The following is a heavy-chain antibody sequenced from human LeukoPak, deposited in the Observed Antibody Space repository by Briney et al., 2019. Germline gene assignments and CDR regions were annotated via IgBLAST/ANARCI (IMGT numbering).Heavy chain of an antibody. D-gene: IGHD6-13*01. CDR3: ARSPSSSWHILNWFDP. CDR2: IYHSGST. CDR1: GYSISSGYY. Sequence: SETLSLTCTVSGYSISSGYYWNWIRQPPGKGLEWIGSIYHSGSTYYNPSLKSRVTISVDTSKNQFSLKLSSVTAADTAVYYCARSPSSSWHILNWFDPWGQGTLVTVSS. J-gene: IGHJ5*02. V-gene: IGHV4-38-2*02.